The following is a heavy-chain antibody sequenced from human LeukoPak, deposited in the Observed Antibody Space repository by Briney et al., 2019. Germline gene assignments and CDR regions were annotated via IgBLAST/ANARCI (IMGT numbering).Heavy chain of an antibody. CDR3: ARLGDSSGYYYYYYMDV. D-gene: IGHD3-22*01. CDR1: GGSFSGYY. CDR2: INHSGST. J-gene: IGHJ6*03. Sequence: KPSETLSLTCAVYGGSFSGYYWSWIRQPPGKGLEWIGEINHSGSTNYNPSLKSRVTISVDTSKNQFSLKLSSVTAADTAVYYCARLGDSSGYYYYYYMDVWGKGTTVTVSS. V-gene: IGHV4-34*01.